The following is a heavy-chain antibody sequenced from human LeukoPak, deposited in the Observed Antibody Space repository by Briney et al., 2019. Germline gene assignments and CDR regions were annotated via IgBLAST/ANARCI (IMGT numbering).Heavy chain of an antibody. V-gene: IGHV1-18*01. D-gene: IGHD4-17*01. J-gene: IGHJ4*02. CDR1: GYSFVLYG. CDR2: ISTHNGNT. Sequence: ASVKVSCKASGYSFVLYGISWVRQAPGQGPEWMGWISTHNGNTKYAEKLQGRVTMTTDTPTSTAYMELRSLRSDDTAVYYCARDEDYGIFVNVDYWGQGTLVTVSS. CDR3: ARDEDYGIFVNVDY.